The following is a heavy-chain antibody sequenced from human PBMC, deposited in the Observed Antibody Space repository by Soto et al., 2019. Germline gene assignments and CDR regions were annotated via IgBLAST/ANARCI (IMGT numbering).Heavy chain of an antibody. D-gene: IGHD6-19*01. Sequence: ASVKVSCKASGYTLITYYMHWVRQAPGQGLEWMGILNPSSGGTIYAQRFQGRVTITRDTSTSTVYMELSSLRSEDTAVYYCARAGRLGGGWPQDAFDIWGQGTMVNVSS. CDR3: ARAGRLGGGWPQDAFDI. J-gene: IGHJ3*02. V-gene: IGHV1-46*01. CDR2: LNPSSGGT. CDR1: GYTLITYY.